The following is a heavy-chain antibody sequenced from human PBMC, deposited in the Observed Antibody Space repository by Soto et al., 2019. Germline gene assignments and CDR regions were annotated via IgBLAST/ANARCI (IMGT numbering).Heavy chain of an antibody. V-gene: IGHV4-59*01. J-gene: IGHJ4*02. CDR2: MYFSGST. CDR1: GDSISGSS. Sequence: PSETLSLTCTVPGDSISGSSWSWIRQPPGKGLEWIAYMYFSGSTNYNPSLKSRVTISVDTSKNQFSLKLSSVTAADTAVYYCARGSGWYFHWGQGTLVTVSS. D-gene: IGHD6-19*01. CDR3: ARGSGWYFH.